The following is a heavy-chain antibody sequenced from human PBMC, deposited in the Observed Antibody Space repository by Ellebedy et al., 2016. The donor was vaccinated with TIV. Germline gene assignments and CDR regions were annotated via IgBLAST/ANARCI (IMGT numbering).Heavy chain of an antibody. CDR1: GFTFTSSA. J-gene: IGHJ6*02. CDR3: AADPGGWEPAPTYYYYGMDV. Sequence: SVKVSCXASGFTFTSSAMQWVRQARGQRLEWIGWIVVGSGNTNYAQKFQERVTITRDMSTSTAYMELSSLRSEDTAVYYCAADPGGWEPAPTYYYYGMDVWGQGTTVTVSS. D-gene: IGHD1-26*01. CDR2: IVVGSGNT. V-gene: IGHV1-58*02.